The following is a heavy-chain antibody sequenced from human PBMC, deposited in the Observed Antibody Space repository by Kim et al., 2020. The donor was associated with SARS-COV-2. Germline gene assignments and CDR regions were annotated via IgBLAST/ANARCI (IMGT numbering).Heavy chain of an antibody. CDR3: ANSIAAAGRG. CDR2: ST. Sequence: STYSADSVKGRLTTSRDNSKNTLYLQMNSLRAEDTAVYYCANSIAAAGRGWGQGTLVTVSS. D-gene: IGHD6-13*01. J-gene: IGHJ4*02. V-gene: IGHV3-23*01.